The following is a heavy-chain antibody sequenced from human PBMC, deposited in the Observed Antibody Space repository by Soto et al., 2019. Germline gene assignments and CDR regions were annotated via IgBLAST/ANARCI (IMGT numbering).Heavy chain of an antibody. D-gene: IGHD5-18*01. CDR1: GCSISSGYY. J-gene: IGHJ4*02. Sequence: ETLSRTCSVSGCSISSGYYWCWIRQPPGKGLEWIGSIYHSGSTYYNPSLKSRVTISVDTSKNQFSLKLSSVTAADTAVYYCERPRYSLLSEGYFDYWGQGTLVTVYS. CDR3: ERPRYSLLSEGYFDY. V-gene: IGHV4-38-2*01. CDR2: IYHSGST.